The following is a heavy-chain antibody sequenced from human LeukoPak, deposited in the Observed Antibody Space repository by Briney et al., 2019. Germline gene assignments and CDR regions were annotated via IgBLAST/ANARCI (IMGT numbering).Heavy chain of an antibody. V-gene: IGHV3-23*01. CDR1: GFTFSSYW. Sequence: GGSLRLSCAASGFTFSSYWMSWVRQAPGKGLEWVAIITATGDTAYYADSVKGRFTISRDNSGNTVYMQMDSLRAEDTAIYYCAGDRNSDWYSPLDYWGQGSQVTVSP. D-gene: IGHD6-19*01. J-gene: IGHJ4*02. CDR3: AGDRNSDWYSPLDY. CDR2: ITATGDTA.